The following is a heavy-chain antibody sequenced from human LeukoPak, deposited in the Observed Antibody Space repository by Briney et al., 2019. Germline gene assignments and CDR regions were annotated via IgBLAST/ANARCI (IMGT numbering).Heavy chain of an antibody. CDR1: GYNFARSW. Sequence: GESLKISCQAFGYNFARSWIGWVRQMPEKGLEWMGDIYPHDSDTRYSPSFQGQVTLSVDTSLNTAYLQWDTLEASDTAMYYCARFGYPSLQTPYFDYCGQGTRVTVSS. CDR3: ARFGYPSLQTPYFDY. CDR2: IYPHDSDT. V-gene: IGHV5-51*01. J-gene: IGHJ4*02. D-gene: IGHD3-16*01.